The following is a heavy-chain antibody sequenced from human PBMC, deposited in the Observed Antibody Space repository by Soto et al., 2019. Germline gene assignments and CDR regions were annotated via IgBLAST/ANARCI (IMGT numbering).Heavy chain of an antibody. J-gene: IGHJ6*02. CDR1: GYTFTSYA. V-gene: IGHV1-3*01. CDR3: ARDRYLSGTTVGPRYYYSYGMDV. Sequence: ASVKVSCKASGYTFTSYAMHWVRQAPGQRLEWMGWINACNGNTNYSQKLQGRVTMTRDTSTSTAYMELRSLRSDDTAVYYCARDRYLSGTTVGPRYYYSYGMDVWGQGTTVTVSS. D-gene: IGHD1-7*01. CDR2: INACNGNT.